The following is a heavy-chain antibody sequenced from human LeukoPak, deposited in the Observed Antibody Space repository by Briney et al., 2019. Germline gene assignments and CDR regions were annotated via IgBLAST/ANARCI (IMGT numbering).Heavy chain of an antibody. CDR1: GFTFDDYA. CDR2: ISWNSGSI. Sequence: PGGSLRLSCAASGFTFDDYAMHWVRQAPGKGLEWVSGISWNSGSIGYADSVKGRFTISRDNAKNSLYLQMNSLRAEDTALYYCAKDMGQEAVAGTNFDYWGQGTLVTVSS. D-gene: IGHD6-19*01. CDR3: AKDMGQEAVAGTNFDY. J-gene: IGHJ4*02. V-gene: IGHV3-9*01.